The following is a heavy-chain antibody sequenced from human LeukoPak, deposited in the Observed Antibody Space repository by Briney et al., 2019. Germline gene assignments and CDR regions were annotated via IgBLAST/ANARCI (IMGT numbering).Heavy chain of an antibody. CDR2: INPNSGGT. D-gene: IGHD2-2*02. V-gene: IGHV1-2*02. CDR3: ARAYCSSTSCHNNWFDP. Sequence: ASVKVSCKASGYTFTGYYMHWVRQAPGQGLEWMGWINPNSGGTNYAQKFQGRVTMTRDTSISTACMELSRLRSDDTAVYYCARAYCSSTSCHNNWFDPWGQGTLVTVSS. J-gene: IGHJ5*02. CDR1: GYTFTGYY.